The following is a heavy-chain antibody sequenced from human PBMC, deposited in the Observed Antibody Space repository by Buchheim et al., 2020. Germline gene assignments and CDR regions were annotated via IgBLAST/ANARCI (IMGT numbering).Heavy chain of an antibody. J-gene: IGHJ4*02. CDR1: GFTFGTYG. D-gene: IGHD3-22*01. V-gene: IGHV3-30*18. CDR3: AKATQPYDSSGYRWFSLEF. CDR2: ISYDGNNK. Sequence: QVQLVESGGGVIQPGTSLRLSCAASGFTFGTYGMHWVRQAPGKGLEWVAVISYDGNNKYYADSVKGRFTISRDNSKNTLYLEMSTLRAEDTAVYYCAKATQPYDSSGYRWFSLEFWGQGTL.